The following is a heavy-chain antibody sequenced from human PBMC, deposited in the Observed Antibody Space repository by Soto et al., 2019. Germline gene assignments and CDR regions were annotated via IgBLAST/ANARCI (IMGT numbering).Heavy chain of an antibody. CDR1: GCSISSYY. V-gene: IGHV4-34*01. D-gene: IGHD2-15*01. Sequence: SETLSLTCTVSGCSISSYYWSWIRQPPGKGLEWIGEINHSGSTNYNPSLKSRVTISVGTSKNQFSLKLSSVTAADTAVYYCARGQPRYCSGGSCQPMDVWGQGTTVTVSS. J-gene: IGHJ6*02. CDR3: ARGQPRYCSGGSCQPMDV. CDR2: INHSGST.